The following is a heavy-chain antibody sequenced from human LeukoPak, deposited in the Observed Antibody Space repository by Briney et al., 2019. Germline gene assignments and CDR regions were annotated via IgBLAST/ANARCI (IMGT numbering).Heavy chain of an antibody. CDR2: IKQDGSEK. V-gene: IGHV3-7*02. Sequence: GGSLRLSCAASGFTFSSYWMSWVRQAPGKGLEWVANIKQDGSEKYYVDSVKGRFTISRDNAKNSLYLQMNSLRAEDAAVYYCASLRGRSIAVAGTDYWGQGTLVTVSS. CDR1: GFTFSSYW. J-gene: IGHJ4*02. D-gene: IGHD6-19*01. CDR3: ASLRGRSIAVAGTDY.